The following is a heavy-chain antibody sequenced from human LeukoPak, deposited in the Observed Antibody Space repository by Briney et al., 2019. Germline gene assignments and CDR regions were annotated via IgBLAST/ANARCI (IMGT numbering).Heavy chain of an antibody. CDR1: GYTFSSYW. CDR2: IYPGDSDT. J-gene: IGHJ4*02. D-gene: IGHD2-2*01. V-gene: IGHV5-51*01. Sequence: GESLKISCKGSGYTFSSYWIAWVRQMPGKGLEWMGIIYPGDSDTRYSPSFEGQVTISADKTISTAYLQWNSLKASDTATYYCARYSPDVVVAHSAQFDYWGQGTLVTVSS. CDR3: ARYSPDVVVAHSAQFDY.